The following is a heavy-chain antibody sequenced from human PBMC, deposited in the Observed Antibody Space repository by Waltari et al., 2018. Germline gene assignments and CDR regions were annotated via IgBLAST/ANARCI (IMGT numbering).Heavy chain of an antibody. Sequence: QVQLQESGPGLVKPSQTLSLTCTVFGGSISSGSYYWSWIRQPAVKGLEWIGRISTSRSTTDNPSLKSRVTISGDTSQNQFSLKLSSVTAADTALYYWARGDVDYCDYYYFDYRGQRTLVTVSS. D-gene: IGHD4-17*01. CDR1: GGSISSGSYY. J-gene: IGHJ4*02. CDR3: ARGDVDYCDYYYFDY. CDR2: ISTSRST. V-gene: IGHV4-61*02.